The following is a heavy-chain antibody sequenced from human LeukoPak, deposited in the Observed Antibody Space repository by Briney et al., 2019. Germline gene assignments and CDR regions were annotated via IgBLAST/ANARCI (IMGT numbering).Heavy chain of an antibody. CDR2: INPNSGGT. J-gene: IGHJ6*02. Sequence: ASVKVSCKASGYTFTGPYMHWVRQAPGQGLEWMGWINPNSGGTNYAQNFQGRVTMTRDTSISTAYMELSRLRSDDTAVYYCARELRYFAYYYGMDVWGQGTTVTVSS. CDR3: ARELRYFAYYYGMDV. CDR1: GYTFTGPY. D-gene: IGHD3-9*01. V-gene: IGHV1-2*02.